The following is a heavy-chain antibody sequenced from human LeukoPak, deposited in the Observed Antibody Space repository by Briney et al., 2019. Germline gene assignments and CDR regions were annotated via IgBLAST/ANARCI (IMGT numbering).Heavy chain of an antibody. J-gene: IGHJ4*02. CDR1: AYTFTGYY. D-gene: IGHD6-19*01. CDR2: INPDSGGT. CDR3: AREGSGWYGNFDY. Sequence: ASVKVSCKASAYTFTGYYMHWVRQAPGQGLEWMGWINPDSGGTNYAQKFQGRVTMTRDTSISTAYMEVSRLRSDDTAVYYCAREGSGWYGNFDYWGQGTLVTASS. V-gene: IGHV1-2*02.